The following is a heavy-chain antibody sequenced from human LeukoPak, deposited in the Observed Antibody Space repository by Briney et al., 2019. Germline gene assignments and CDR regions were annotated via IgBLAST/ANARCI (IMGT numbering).Heavy chain of an antibody. J-gene: IGHJ4*02. CDR1: RFTFSSYA. CDR3: AKDIIGLGWEPFDY. D-gene: IGHD1-26*01. CDR2: ISGSGGST. Sequence: GGALRLSCPASRFTFSSYAMSWVRQAPGKGLEWVSAISGSGGSTYYPDSVKGRFNISRDNSKNTLYLQMNSLRAEDTAVYYCAKDIIGLGWEPFDYWGQGTLVTVSS. V-gene: IGHV3-23*01.